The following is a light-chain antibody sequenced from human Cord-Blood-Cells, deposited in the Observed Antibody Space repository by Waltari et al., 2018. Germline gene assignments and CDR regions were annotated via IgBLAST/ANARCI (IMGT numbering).Light chain of an antibody. CDR2: AAS. J-gene: IGKJ5*01. CDR1: QSISSY. V-gene: IGKV1-39*01. Sequence: TQMPHSPSSLSASLADRVTIACRASQSISSYLNWYQQKPGKAPKLLIYAASSLQSGVPSRFSGSGSGTDVTLTISSLQPEDFATYYCQQSYSTPITFGQGTRLEIK. CDR3: QQSYSTPIT.